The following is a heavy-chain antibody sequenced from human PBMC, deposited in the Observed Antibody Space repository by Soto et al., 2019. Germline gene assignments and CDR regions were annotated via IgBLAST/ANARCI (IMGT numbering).Heavy chain of an antibody. J-gene: IGHJ6*02. V-gene: IGHV4-31*03. D-gene: IGHD3-22*01. Sequence: SETLSLTSTVSGGSISRGGYYWSWIRQHTGKGLEWIGYIYYSGSTYHNPSLKSRVTISVDTSKNQFSLKLSSVTAADTAVYYCAIDRKYYDSAQFYYYYGMAVWGQGPKVTVSS. CDR2: IYYSGST. CDR3: AIDRKYYDSAQFYYYYGMAV. CDR1: GGSISRGGYY.